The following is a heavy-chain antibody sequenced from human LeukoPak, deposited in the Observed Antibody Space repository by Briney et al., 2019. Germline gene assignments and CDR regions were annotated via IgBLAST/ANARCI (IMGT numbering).Heavy chain of an antibody. D-gene: IGHD5-18*01. V-gene: IGHV1-58*01. J-gene: IGHJ3*02. CDR2: IVVGSGNT. Sequence: ASVKVSCKASGFTFTSSAVQWVRQARGQRLEWIGWIVVGSGNTNYAQKFQGRVTITADESTSTAYMELSSLRSEDTAVYYCARDLDTAMVTSAFDIWGQGTMVTVSS. CDR3: ARDLDTAMVTSAFDI. CDR1: GFTFTSSA.